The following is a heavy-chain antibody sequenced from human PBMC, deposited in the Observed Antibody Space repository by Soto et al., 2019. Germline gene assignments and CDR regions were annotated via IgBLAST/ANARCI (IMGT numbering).Heavy chain of an antibody. CDR2: INHSGST. D-gene: IGHD5-18*01. CDR1: GGSFSGYY. CDR3: ARVVVDTAQGGPDY. Sequence: PSETLSLTCAVYGGSFSGYYWSWIRQPPGKGLEWIGEINHSGSTNYNPSLKSRVTISVDTSKNQFSLKLSSVTAADTAVYYCARVVVDTAQGGPDYWGQGTLVTVSS. J-gene: IGHJ4*02. V-gene: IGHV4-34*01.